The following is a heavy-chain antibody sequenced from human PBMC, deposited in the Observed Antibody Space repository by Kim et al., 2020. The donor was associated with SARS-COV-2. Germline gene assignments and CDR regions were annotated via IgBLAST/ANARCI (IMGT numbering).Heavy chain of an antibody. J-gene: IGHJ2*01. D-gene: IGHD3-22*01. V-gene: IGHV1-24*01. Sequence: ASVKVSCKVSGYTLTELSMHWVRQAPGKGLEWMGGFDPEDGETIYAQKFQGRVTMTEDTSTDTAYMELSSLRSEDTAVYYCATTKSSGYSVPGPPYWYFDLWGRGTLVTVSS. CDR1: GYTLTELS. CDR2: FDPEDGET. CDR3: ATTKSSGYSVPGPPYWYFDL.